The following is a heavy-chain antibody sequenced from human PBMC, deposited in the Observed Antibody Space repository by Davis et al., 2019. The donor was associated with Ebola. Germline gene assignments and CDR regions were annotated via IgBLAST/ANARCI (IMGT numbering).Heavy chain of an antibody. J-gene: IGHJ4*02. CDR1: GYSFTSYW. CDR2: IYPGDSET. Sequence: GESLKISCKGSGYSFTSYWIAWVRQMPGKGLECMGIIYPGDSETRYSPSFQGQVTISADKSITTAYLQWSSLKASDTAIYYCARQGGGSGRLTSFDYWAQGTLVTVSS. D-gene: IGHD1-26*01. V-gene: IGHV5-51*01. CDR3: ARQGGGSGRLTSFDY.